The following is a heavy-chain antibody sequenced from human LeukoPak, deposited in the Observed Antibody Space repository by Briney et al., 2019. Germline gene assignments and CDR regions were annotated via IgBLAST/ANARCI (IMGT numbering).Heavy chain of an antibody. J-gene: IGHJ4*02. CDR1: GFTFSIYE. CDR2: ISNSVSTI. V-gene: IGHV3-48*03. Sequence: PGGSLRLSCAASGFTFSIYEMHWVRQAPGKGLEWVSYISNSVSTIKYADSVKGRFTISRDNAKNSLYLQMNSLRAEDTAVYHCAREKLYGFDCWGQGALVTVSS. CDR3: AREKLYGFDC. D-gene: IGHD3-10*01.